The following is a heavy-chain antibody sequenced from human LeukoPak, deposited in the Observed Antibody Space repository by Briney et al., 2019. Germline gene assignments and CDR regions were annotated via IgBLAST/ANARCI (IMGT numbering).Heavy chain of an antibody. D-gene: IGHD2-15*01. Sequence: GGSLRLSCAASGFTFSSYDMYWVRQSAGKGLEWVSAIGTAGDTYYPGSVKGRFTISRENAKNSLYLQMNSLRVGDTAVYYCVRGPYCSGGSCYGHFDYWGQGTLVTVSS. CDR2: IGTAGDT. CDR1: GFTFSSYD. V-gene: IGHV3-13*01. CDR3: VRGPYCSGGSCYGHFDY. J-gene: IGHJ4*02.